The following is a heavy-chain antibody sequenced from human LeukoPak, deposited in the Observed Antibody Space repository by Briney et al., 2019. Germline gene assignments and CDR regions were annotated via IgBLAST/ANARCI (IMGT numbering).Heavy chain of an antibody. CDR2: MNPNSGNT. CDR3: ARGSYWAAGIDTPRYYYHMDV. J-gene: IGHJ6*03. Sequence: GASVKVSCKASGYTLTSYDINWVRQATGQGLEWMGWMNPNSGNTGYAQKFQGRVTMTRNTSISTAYMELSSLRSEDTAVYYCARGSYWAAGIDTPRYYYHMDVWGKGTTVTVSS. CDR1: GYTLTSYD. D-gene: IGHD6-13*01. V-gene: IGHV1-8*01.